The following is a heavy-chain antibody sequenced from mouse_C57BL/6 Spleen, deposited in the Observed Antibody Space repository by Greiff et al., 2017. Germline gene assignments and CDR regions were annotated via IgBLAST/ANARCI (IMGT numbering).Heavy chain of an antibody. J-gene: IGHJ2*01. V-gene: IGHV1-26*01. Sequence: QLQQSGPELVKPGASVKISCKASGYTFTDYYMNWVKQSHGKSLEWIGDINPNNGGTSYNQKFKGKATLTVDKSSSTAYMELRSLTSEDSAVYYCARGCDYWGKGTTLTVSS. CDR2: INPNNGGT. CDR1: GYTFTDYY. CDR3: ARGCDY.